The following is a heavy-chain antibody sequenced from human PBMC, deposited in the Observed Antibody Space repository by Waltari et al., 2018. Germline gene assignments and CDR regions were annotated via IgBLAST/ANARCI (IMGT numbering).Heavy chain of an antibody. CDR1: GGSISSYY. Sequence: QVQLQESGPGLVKPSETLSLTCTVSGGSISSYYWSWIRQPAGKGLAWIGRIYTSGSTNYTPSLKSRVTISVDTSKNQFSLKLSSVTAADTAVYYCAGGYSSSWYPAFDYWGQGTLVTVSS. CDR3: AGGYSSSWYPAFDY. CDR2: IYTSGST. V-gene: IGHV4-4*07. D-gene: IGHD6-13*01. J-gene: IGHJ4*02.